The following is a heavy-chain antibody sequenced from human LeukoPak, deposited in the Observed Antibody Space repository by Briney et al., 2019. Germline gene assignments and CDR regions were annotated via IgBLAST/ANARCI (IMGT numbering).Heavy chain of an antibody. CDR3: ARHGSGHDY. CDR2: INHSGST. D-gene: IGHD3-10*01. Sequence: SETLSLTCAVYGGSFSGYYWSWIRQPPGKGMEWIGEINHSGSTNYNPSLKSRVTISVDTSKNQFSLKLSSVTAADTAVYYCARHGSGHDYWGQGTLVTVSS. CDR1: GGSFSGYY. V-gene: IGHV4-34*01. J-gene: IGHJ4*02.